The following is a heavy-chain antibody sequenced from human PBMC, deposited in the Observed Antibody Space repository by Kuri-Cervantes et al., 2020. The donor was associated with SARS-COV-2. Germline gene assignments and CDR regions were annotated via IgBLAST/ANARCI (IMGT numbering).Heavy chain of an antibody. D-gene: IGHD3-22*01. V-gene: IGHV5-51*01. J-gene: IGHJ5*02. CDR3: ARLSSGYYYPNEEGSYNWFDP. Sequence: GESLKISCKGSGYSFTSYWIGWVRQMPGKGLEWMGIIYPGDSDTRYSPSFQGQVTISADKSISTAYLQWSSLKASGTAMYYCARLSSGYYYPNEEGSYNWFDPWGQGTLVTVSS. CDR1: GYSFTSYW. CDR2: IYPGDSDT.